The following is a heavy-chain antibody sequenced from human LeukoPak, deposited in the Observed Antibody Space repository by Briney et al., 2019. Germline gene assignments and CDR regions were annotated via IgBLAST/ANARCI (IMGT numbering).Heavy chain of an antibody. V-gene: IGHV4-4*02. CDR2: IYHSGST. D-gene: IGHD3-16*01. J-gene: IGHJ3*02. Sequence: PSETLSLTCAVSGGSISSSNWWSWVRQPPGKGLEWIGEIYHSGSTNYNPPLKSRVTISVDKSKNQFSLKLSSVTAADTAVYYCARDLRCCMAGAFDIWGQGTMVTVSS. CDR1: GGSISSSNW. CDR3: ARDLRCCMAGAFDI.